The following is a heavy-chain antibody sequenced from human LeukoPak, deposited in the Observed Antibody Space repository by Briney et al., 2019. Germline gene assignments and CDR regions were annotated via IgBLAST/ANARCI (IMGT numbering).Heavy chain of an antibody. CDR1: GYTFTGYY. D-gene: IGHD2-2*01. J-gene: IGHJ4*02. CDR2: INPNSGGT. V-gene: IGHV1-2*06. CDR3: ARVSRHIVVAPAATNFDY. Sequence: ASVKVSCKASGYTFTGYYMHWVRQAPEQGLEWMGRINPNSGGTNYAQKVQGRVTMTRDTSISTAYMELSRLRSDDTAVYYCARVSRHIVVAPAATNFDYWGQGTLVTVSS.